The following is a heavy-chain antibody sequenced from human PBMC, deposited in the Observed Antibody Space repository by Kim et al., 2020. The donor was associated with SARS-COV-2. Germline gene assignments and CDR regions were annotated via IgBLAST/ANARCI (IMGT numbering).Heavy chain of an antibody. Sequence: SETLSLTCTVSGGSISSYYWSWIRQPAGKGLEWIGRIYTSGSTNYNPSLKSRVTMSVDTSKNQFSLKLSSVTAADTAVYYCARDSGVDTAMDHLDAFDIWGQGTMVTVSS. CDR2: IYTSGST. CDR3: ARDSGVDTAMDHLDAFDI. J-gene: IGHJ3*02. V-gene: IGHV4-4*07. CDR1: GGSISSYY. D-gene: IGHD5-18*01.